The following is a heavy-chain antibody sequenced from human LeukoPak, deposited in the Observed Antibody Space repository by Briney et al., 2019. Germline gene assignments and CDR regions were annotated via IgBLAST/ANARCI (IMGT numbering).Heavy chain of an antibody. CDR1: GGSISSYY. CDR2: IYSTGST. Sequence: SETLSLTCTVSGGSISSYYWGWIRQPAGKGLEWIGRIYSTGSTNYNPSLKSRVTMSVDTSENQFSLRLRSVTAADTAVYYCARQIASAGTAGLDFWGQGALVTVSS. CDR3: ARQIASAGTAGLDF. J-gene: IGHJ4*02. D-gene: IGHD6-13*01. V-gene: IGHV4-4*07.